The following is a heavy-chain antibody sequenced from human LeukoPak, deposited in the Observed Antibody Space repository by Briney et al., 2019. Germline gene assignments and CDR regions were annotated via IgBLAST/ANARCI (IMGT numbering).Heavy chain of an antibody. J-gene: IGHJ6*02. Sequence: PSETLSLTCAVYGGSFSGYYWSWIRQPPGKGLEWIGEINHSGSTNYNPSLKSRVTISVDTSKNQFSLKLSAVTAADTAVYYCARGNYYYGMDVWGQGTTVTVSS. CDR3: ARGNYYYGMDV. CDR1: GGSFSGYY. CDR2: INHSGST. V-gene: IGHV4-34*01.